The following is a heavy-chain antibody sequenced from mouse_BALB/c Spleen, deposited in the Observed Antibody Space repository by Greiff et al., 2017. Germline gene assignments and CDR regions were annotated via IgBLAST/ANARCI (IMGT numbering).Heavy chain of an antibody. CDR1: GYTFTDYA. J-gene: IGHJ4*01. CDR2: ISTYYGDA. Sequence: VQVVESGAELVRPGVSVKISCKGSGYTFTDYAMHWVKQSHAKSLAWIGVISTYYGDASYNQKFKGKATMTVDKSSSTAYMALARLTSEDSAIYYCARWRLSGDGYYGVVGYAMDYWGQGTSVTVSS. D-gene: IGHD2-3*01. V-gene: IGHV1S137*01. CDR3: ARWRLSGDGYYGVVGYAMDY.